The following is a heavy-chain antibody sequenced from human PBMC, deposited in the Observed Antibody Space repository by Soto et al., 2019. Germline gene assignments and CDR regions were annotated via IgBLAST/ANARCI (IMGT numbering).Heavy chain of an antibody. Sequence: QVQLQESGPGLVKPSQTLSLTCTVSGGSISSGDYYWSWIRQHPGKGLEWIGYIYYSGSTYYNPSLKSRVTISVDTSKNQCSLKLTSVTAADTAVYYCATYGSGSYKPTTFDYWGQGTLVTVSS. CDR3: ATYGSGSYKPTTFDY. D-gene: IGHD3-10*01. CDR2: IYYSGST. V-gene: IGHV4-31*03. CDR1: GGSISSGDYY. J-gene: IGHJ4*02.